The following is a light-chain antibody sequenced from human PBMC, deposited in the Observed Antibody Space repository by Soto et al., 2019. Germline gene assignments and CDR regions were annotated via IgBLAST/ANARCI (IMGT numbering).Light chain of an antibody. CDR3: QQRSNWPKT. J-gene: IGKJ1*01. CDR1: QNINNNY. CDR2: DAS. Sequence: VLTQSPGTLSLSPGGSATLSCRASQNINNNYLAWYQHKPGQAPRLLMYDASNRATGIPARFSGSGSGTDFTLTISSLEPEDFAVYYCQQRSNWPKTFGQGTKVDIK. V-gene: IGKV3-11*01.